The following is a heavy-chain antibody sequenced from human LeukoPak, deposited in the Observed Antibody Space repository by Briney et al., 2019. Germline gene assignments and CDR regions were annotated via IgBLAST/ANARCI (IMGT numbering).Heavy chain of an antibody. D-gene: IGHD3-3*01. CDR1: GYSISSGYY. CDR2: IYHSGRT. J-gene: IGHJ3*02. CDR3: AVLFTIFGVVSSDAFDI. Sequence: SETLSLTCAVSGYSISSGYYWGWIRQPPGKGLEWIGSIYHSGRTYYNPSLKSRVTISVDTSKNQFSLKLSSVTAADTAVYYCAVLFTIFGVVSSDAFDIWGQGTMVTVSS. V-gene: IGHV4-38-2*01.